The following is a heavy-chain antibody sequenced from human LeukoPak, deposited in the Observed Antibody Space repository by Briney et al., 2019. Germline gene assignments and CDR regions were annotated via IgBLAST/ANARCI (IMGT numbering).Heavy chain of an antibody. CDR2: INPSGGST. V-gene: IGHV1-46*01. CDR3: ARNGGSYYSYYYYYMDV. CDR1: GYTFTSYY. Sequence: ASVKVSCKASGYTFTSYYMHWVRQAPGQGLEWMGIINPSGGSTSCAQKFQGRVTMTGDMSTSTVYMELSSLRSEDTAVYYCARNGGSYYSYYYYYMDVWGKGTTVTVSS. D-gene: IGHD1-26*01. J-gene: IGHJ6*03.